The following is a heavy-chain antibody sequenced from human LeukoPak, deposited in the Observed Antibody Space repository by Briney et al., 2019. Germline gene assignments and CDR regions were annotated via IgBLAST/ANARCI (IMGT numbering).Heavy chain of an antibody. CDR3: ARDQGDCSGGSCYPFDY. J-gene: IGHJ4*02. Sequence: SGTLSLTGAVSGGSISSSNWWTWVRQPPGKGLEWIVEVYHSGSTNYNPSLKSRVTISVDKSKTQFSLKLSSVTAANTAVFYCARDQGDCSGGSCYPFDYWGQGTLVTVSS. V-gene: IGHV4-4*02. CDR1: GGSISSSNW. D-gene: IGHD2-15*01. CDR2: VYHSGST.